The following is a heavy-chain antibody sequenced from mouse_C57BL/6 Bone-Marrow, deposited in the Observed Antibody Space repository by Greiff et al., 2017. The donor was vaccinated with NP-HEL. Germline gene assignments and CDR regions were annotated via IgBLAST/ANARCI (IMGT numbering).Heavy chain of an antibody. Sequence: QVQLQQPGAELVKPGASVKLSCKASGYTFTSYWMQWVKQRPGQGLEWIGEIAPSDSYTNYNQKFKGKATLTVDTSSSTAYMQLSSLTSEDSAVYYCARDDGPYFDVWGTGTTVTVSS. CDR1: GYTFTSYW. D-gene: IGHD1-2*01. CDR3: ARDDGPYFDV. CDR2: IAPSDSYT. V-gene: IGHV1-50*01. J-gene: IGHJ1*03.